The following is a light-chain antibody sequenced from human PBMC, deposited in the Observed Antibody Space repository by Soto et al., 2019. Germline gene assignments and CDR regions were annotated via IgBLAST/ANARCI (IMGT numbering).Light chain of an antibody. CDR2: EVS. J-gene: IGLJ1*01. Sequence: QSVLTQPASVSGSPGQSITISCTGTSSDVGGYNYVSWSQQHPGKAPKLLISEVSNRPSGVSNRFSGSKSGNTASLTISGLQADDEADYYCSSYTASSTLVFGTRTKVTVL. CDR1: SSDVGGYNY. V-gene: IGLV2-14*03. CDR3: SSYTASSTLV.